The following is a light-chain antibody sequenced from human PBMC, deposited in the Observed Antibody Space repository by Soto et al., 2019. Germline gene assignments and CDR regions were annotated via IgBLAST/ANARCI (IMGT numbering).Light chain of an antibody. CDR2: EVS. V-gene: IGLV2-14*01. CDR3: SSYTSSSTL. J-gene: IGLJ1*01. CDR1: SRDVGSYNY. Sequence: QSALTQPASVSGSPGQSTTISCTGTSRDVGSYNYVSWYQQHPGKAPKLMIYEVSDRPSGISSRFSGSKSGNTASLTISGLQTEDEADYYCSSYTSSSTLFGTGTKVTVL.